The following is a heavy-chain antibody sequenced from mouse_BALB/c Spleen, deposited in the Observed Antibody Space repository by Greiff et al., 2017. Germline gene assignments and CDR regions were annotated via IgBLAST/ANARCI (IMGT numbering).Heavy chain of an antibody. V-gene: IGHV7-3*02. D-gene: IGHD2-10*01. CDR3: ARGAYYGNYFDY. Sequence: EVKLMESGGGLVQPGGSLRLSCATSGFTFTAYYMSWVRQPPGKALEWLGFIRNKANGYTTEYSASVKARFTISRDNSQSILYLQMNTLRAEDSATYYCARGAYYGNYFDYWGQGTTLTVSS. J-gene: IGHJ2*01. CDR1: GFTFTAYY. CDR2: IRNKANGYTT.